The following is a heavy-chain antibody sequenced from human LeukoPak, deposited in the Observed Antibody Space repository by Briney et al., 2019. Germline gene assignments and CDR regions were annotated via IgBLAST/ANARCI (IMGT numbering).Heavy chain of an antibody. CDR1: GFSLSTSGVG. V-gene: IGHV2-5*02. CDR2: IYWDDDK. D-gene: IGHD6-13*01. Sequence: SGPTLVNPTQTLTLTCTFSGFSLSTSGVGVGWIRQPPGKALEWLALIYWDDDKRYSPSLKSRLTITKDTSKNLVVLTMTNVDPVDTATYYCAHRGAAAGLDYWGQGTLVTVSS. J-gene: IGHJ4*02. CDR3: AHRGAAAGLDY.